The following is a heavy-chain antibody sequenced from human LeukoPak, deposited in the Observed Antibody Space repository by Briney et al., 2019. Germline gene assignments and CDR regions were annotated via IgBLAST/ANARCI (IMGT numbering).Heavy chain of an antibody. V-gene: IGHV3-48*03. CDR3: ARDLNTEYYYDSSGYYESLPHFDY. Sequence: GGSLRLSCAASGFTFSSYEMNWVRQAPGKGLEWVLYISSSGSTIYYADSVKGRFTISRDNAKNSLYLQMNSLRAEDTAVYYCARDLNTEYYYDSSGYYESLPHFDYWGQGTLVTVSS. CDR1: GFTFSSYE. CDR2: ISSSGSTI. J-gene: IGHJ4*02. D-gene: IGHD3-22*01.